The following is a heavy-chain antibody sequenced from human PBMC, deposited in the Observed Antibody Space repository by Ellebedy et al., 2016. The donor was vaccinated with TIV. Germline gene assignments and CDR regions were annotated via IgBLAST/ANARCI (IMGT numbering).Heavy chain of an antibody. Sequence: SETLSLTXTVSGDSVSSGSHYWTWIRQPPGKGLEWIGYFYYSGSTKYNPSLKSRLIMSLDRSENQFSLRLTSLTAADTAVYFCTNGRNADAFDIWGQGTKVTVSS. V-gene: IGHV4-61*01. CDR2: FYYSGST. CDR3: TNGRNADAFDI. J-gene: IGHJ3*02. CDR1: GDSVSSGSHY. D-gene: IGHD3/OR15-3a*01.